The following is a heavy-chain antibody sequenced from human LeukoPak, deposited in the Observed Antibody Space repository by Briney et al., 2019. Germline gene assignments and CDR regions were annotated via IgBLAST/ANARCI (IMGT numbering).Heavy chain of an antibody. J-gene: IGHJ5*01. Sequence: SETLSLTCTVSGYSISSGYYWGWIRQPPGKGLEWIGSIYHSGVTDYNPPLKSRVTISVDTSKNQFSLKLSSVTAADTAVYNCARVGGSAYPSTGFDFWGQGTLVTVSS. V-gene: IGHV4-38-2*02. CDR2: IYHSGVT. CDR1: GYSISSGYY. D-gene: IGHD3-16*01. CDR3: ARVGGSAYPSTGFDF.